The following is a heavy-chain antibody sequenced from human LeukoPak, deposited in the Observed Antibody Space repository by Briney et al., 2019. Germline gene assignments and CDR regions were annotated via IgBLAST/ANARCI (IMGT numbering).Heavy chain of an antibody. CDR3: ARLLGYCSGGSCSSEY. CDR1: GFTVSSNY. D-gene: IGHD2-15*01. Sequence: GGSLRLSCAASGFTVSSNYMSWVRQAPGKGLEWVSVIYSGGSTYYADSVKGRFTISRDNSKNTLYLQMNSLRAEDTAVYYCARLLGYCSGGSCSSEYWGQGTPVTVSS. J-gene: IGHJ4*02. V-gene: IGHV3-53*01. CDR2: IYSGGST.